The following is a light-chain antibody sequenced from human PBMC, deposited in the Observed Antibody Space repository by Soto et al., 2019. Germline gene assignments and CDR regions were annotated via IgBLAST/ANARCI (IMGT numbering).Light chain of an antibody. J-gene: IGLJ1*01. CDR1: SSDVGGYNY. Sequence: QSALTQPASVSGSPGQSITLSCTGTSSDVGGYNYVSWYQQHPGKAPKLMIYEVSNRPSGISHRFSGSKSGNTASLTISGLRAEDEADYYCSSDTRQYTPSYVFGAGTKVTVL. CDR3: SSDTRQYTPSYV. CDR2: EVS. V-gene: IGLV2-14*01.